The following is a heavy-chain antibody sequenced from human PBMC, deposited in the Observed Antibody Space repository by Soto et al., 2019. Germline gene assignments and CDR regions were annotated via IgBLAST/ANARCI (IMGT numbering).Heavy chain of an antibody. D-gene: IGHD6-6*01. CDR1: GFTLSGSA. J-gene: IGHJ1*01. CDR3: AKASPRGFNAIAEYFQH. V-gene: IGHV3-73*01. Sequence: GGSLRLSCAASGFTLSGSAMHWVRQASGKGLEWVGRIRSKANSYATAYAASVKGRFTISRDDSKNTAYLQMNSLRAEDTAVYYCAKASPRGFNAIAEYFQHWGQGTLVTVSS. CDR2: IRSKANSYAT.